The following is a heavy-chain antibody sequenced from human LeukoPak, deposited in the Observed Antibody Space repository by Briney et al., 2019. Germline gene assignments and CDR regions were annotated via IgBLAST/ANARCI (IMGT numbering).Heavy chain of an antibody. D-gene: IGHD6-19*01. CDR3: AKGIYSSGWSYFDY. CDR1: GFTFSNSA. Sequence: GGSLRLSCAASGFTFSNSAMSWVRQAPGKGLEWGSTLSGSGITTYYADSVKGRFTISRDNSKNTLYLQMNSLRAEDTAVYYCAKGIYSSGWSYFDYWGHGTLVTVSS. V-gene: IGHV3-23*01. CDR2: LSGSGITT. J-gene: IGHJ4*01.